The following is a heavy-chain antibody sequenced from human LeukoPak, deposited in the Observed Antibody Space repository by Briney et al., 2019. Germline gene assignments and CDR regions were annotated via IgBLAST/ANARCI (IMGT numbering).Heavy chain of an antibody. Sequence: GGSLRLSCAASGFTFSSYDMHWVRQATGKGLEWVSAIGTAGDTYYPGSVKGRFTISRENAKNSLYLQLNSLRAEDTAVYYCAKDGVTEWFEKSDPHDYWGQGTLVTVSS. D-gene: IGHD3-3*01. CDR1: GFTFSSYD. J-gene: IGHJ4*02. CDR2: IGTAGDT. V-gene: IGHV3-13*01. CDR3: AKDGVTEWFEKSDPHDY.